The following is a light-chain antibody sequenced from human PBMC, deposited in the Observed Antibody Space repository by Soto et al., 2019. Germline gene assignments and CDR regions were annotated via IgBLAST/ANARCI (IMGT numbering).Light chain of an antibody. Sequence: QSVLTQPPSVSGAPGQRVTISYTGGTSNIGAGYDVHWYQQLPGTAPKLLIYDNNNRPSGVPDRFSGSKSGTSASLAITGLQAEDEADYYCQSYDSSLSGFVVFGGGTKLTVL. CDR3: QSYDSSLSGFVV. V-gene: IGLV1-40*01. J-gene: IGLJ2*01. CDR1: TSNIGAGYD. CDR2: DNN.